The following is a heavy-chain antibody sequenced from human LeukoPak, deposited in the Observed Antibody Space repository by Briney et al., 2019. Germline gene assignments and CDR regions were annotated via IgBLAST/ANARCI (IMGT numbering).Heavy chain of an antibody. J-gene: IGHJ5*02. Sequence: SETLSLTCAVSGGSISSGGYSWSWIRQPPGKGLEWIGYIYRSGSTYYNPSLKSRVTISVDRSKNQFSLKLSSVTAADTAVYYCAVSVVPAAMFWFDPWGQGTLVTVSS. CDR3: AVSVVPAAMFWFDP. D-gene: IGHD2-2*01. CDR2: IYRSGST. V-gene: IGHV4-30-2*01. CDR1: GGSISSGGYS.